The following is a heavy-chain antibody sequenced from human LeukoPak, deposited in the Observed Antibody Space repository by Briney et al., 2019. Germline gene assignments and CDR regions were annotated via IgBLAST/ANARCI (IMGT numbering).Heavy chain of an antibody. CDR2: ISGSGGST. CDR1: GFTFSSYA. D-gene: IGHD3-3*01. Sequence: GGSLRLSCAAPGFTFSSYAMSWVRQAPGKGLEWVSAISGSGGSTYYADSVNGRFTVPRHNPKNKLYLQMNSLRAEETAVYYCAKCLELSYEFWSGYYTGTDYWGQGTLVTVSS. CDR3: AKCLELSYEFWSGYYTGTDY. J-gene: IGHJ4*02. V-gene: IGHV3-23*01.